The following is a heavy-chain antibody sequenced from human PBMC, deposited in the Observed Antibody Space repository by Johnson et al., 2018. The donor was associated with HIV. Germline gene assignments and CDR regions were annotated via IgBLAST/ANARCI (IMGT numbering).Heavy chain of an antibody. CDR1: GFTFSSFA. V-gene: IGHV3-23*04. CDR3: AKDRRGKQQLVTGNDAFDI. D-gene: IGHD6-13*01. CDR2: ISGRGGST. J-gene: IGHJ3*02. Sequence: VQLVESGGDLVQPGGSLRLSCVASGFTFSSFAMSWVRQAPGKGLEWVSGISGRGGSTDYADSVKGRFTISSDNSKNTLYLQMNSQRVEDTALYYCAKDRRGKQQLVTGNDAFDIWGQGTMVTVSS.